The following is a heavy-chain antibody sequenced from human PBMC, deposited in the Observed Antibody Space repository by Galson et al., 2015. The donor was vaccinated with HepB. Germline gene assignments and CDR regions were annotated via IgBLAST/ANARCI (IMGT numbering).Heavy chain of an antibody. J-gene: IGHJ3*02. V-gene: IGHV1-2*06. CDR3: VRADVTGALHI. D-gene: IGHD2/OR15-2a*01. CDR2: INPNRGGT. Sequence: SVKVSCKASGYTFTDYYVHWVRKAPGQGLEWVGRINPNRGGTNYAQKFQGRVTLTKDSSIRTAYLEVSRLGSDDTAVYYCVRADVTGALHIWGQGTMVTVSS. CDR1: GYTFTDYY.